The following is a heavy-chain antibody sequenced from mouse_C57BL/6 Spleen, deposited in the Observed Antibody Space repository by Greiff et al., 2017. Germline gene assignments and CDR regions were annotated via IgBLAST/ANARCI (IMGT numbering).Heavy chain of an antibody. CDR3: ARFYYHWYFDV. CDR2: ISYDGSN. J-gene: IGHJ1*03. V-gene: IGHV3-6*01. D-gene: IGHD1-1*01. Sequence: ESGPGLVKPSQSLSLTCSVTGYSITSGYYWYWIRQFPGNKLEWMGYISYDGSNNYNPFLKNRIAITRDTSKNQFFLKLNSVTTEDTATYYCARFYYHWYFDVWGTGTTVTVSS. CDR1: GYSITSGYY.